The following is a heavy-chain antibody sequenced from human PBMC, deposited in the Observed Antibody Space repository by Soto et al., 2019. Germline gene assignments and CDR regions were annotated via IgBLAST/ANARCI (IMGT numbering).Heavy chain of an antibody. V-gene: IGHV1-69*13. CDR3: ARTYRRIRYCISTSCYLV. Sequence: ASVKVSCKASGGTFSSYAMSWVRQAPGQGLEWMGGIIPIFGTANYAQKFQGRVTITADESTSTAYMELSSLRSEDTAVYYCARTYRRIRYCISTSCYLVWGQGTLVTVSS. D-gene: IGHD2-2*01. J-gene: IGHJ4*02. CDR2: IIPIFGTA. CDR1: GGTFSSYA.